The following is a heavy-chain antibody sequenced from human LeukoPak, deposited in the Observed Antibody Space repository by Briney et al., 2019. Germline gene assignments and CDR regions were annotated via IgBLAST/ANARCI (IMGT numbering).Heavy chain of an antibody. J-gene: IGHJ4*02. CDR3: AKDASKVRDVIDYYFDS. D-gene: IGHD3-10*01. V-gene: IGHV3-33*06. CDR1: GFSFSDSG. Sequence: GGSLRLSCAASGFSFSDSGMHWVRQAPGKGLEWVAVIWYSGSSNYYADSVKGRFTISRDNSKNTLYLQMTSLREEDTAVYYCAKDASKVRDVIDYYFDSWGQGPLVTVSS. CDR2: IWYSGSSN.